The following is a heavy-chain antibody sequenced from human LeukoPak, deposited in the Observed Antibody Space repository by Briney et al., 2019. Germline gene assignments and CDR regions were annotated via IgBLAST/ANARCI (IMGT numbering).Heavy chain of an antibody. CDR1: GFTFSSYS. CDR3: ARELYNSGWYDY. Sequence: GGSLRLSCAASGFTFSSYSMNWVRQAPGKGLEWVSSIGSSSYIYYVESVKGRFTTSRDNAKNSLYLQMNSLRAEDTAMYYCARELYNSGWYDYWGQGTLVTVSS. J-gene: IGHJ4*02. V-gene: IGHV3-21*01. D-gene: IGHD6-19*01. CDR2: IGSSSYI.